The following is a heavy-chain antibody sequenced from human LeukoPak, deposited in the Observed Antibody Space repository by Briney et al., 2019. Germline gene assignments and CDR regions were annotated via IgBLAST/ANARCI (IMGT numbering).Heavy chain of an antibody. CDR3: TRDAYNFNDFDY. D-gene: IGHD5-24*01. Sequence: PGGSLRLSCAVSEFTFSNYAMHWVRQPPGKGLEWVAVVSSHGNDGYSADSVRGRFTLSRDNSKNALYLQIDSLRLEDTAIYYCTRDAYNFNDFDYWGQGTLVTVSS. J-gene: IGHJ4*02. CDR1: EFTFSNYA. CDR2: VSSHGNDG. V-gene: IGHV3-30*17.